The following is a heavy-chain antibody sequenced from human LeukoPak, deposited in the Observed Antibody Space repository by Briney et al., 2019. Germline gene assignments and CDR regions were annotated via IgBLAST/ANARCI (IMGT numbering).Heavy chain of an antibody. Sequence: PSETLSLTCTVSGGSISSSSYCWGWIRQPPGKGLEWIGSICYSGSSYYNPSLKSRVTISVDTSKNQFSLKLSSVTAADTAVYYCARTTEAHSWRTRYYDYYMDVWGKGTTVTVSS. J-gene: IGHJ6*03. V-gene: IGHV4-39*07. CDR2: ICYSGSS. D-gene: IGHD6-13*01. CDR3: ARTTEAHSWRTRYYDYYMDV. CDR1: GGSISSSSYC.